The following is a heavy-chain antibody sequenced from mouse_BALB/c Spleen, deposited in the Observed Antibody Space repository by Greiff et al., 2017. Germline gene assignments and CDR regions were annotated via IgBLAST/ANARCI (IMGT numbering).Heavy chain of an antibody. CDR1: GFTFSNYW. CDR3: TREGLRRDAMDY. V-gene: IGHV6-6*02. CDR2: IRLKSNNYAT. D-gene: IGHD2-4*01. J-gene: IGHJ4*01. Sequence: EVKLMESGGGLVQPGGSMKLSCVASGFTFSNYWMNWVRQSPEKGLEWVAEIRLKSNNYATHYAESVKGRFTISRDDSKSSVYLQMNNLRAEDTGIYYSTREGLRRDAMDYWGQGTSVTVSS.